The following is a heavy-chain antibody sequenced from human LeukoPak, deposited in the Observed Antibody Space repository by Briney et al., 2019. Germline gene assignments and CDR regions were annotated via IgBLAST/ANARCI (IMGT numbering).Heavy chain of an antibody. V-gene: IGHV3-23*01. CDR3: AKRPHGSGSYYLHYFDY. Sequence: AGGSPRLSCAASGFTFSAYTMYWVRHPPGKRLEWVSIIGSSGGGIHYADSVKGRFTISRDNSKNTLYLQMNSLRAEDTALYYCAKRPHGSGSYYLHYFDYWGQGTLVSVSS. J-gene: IGHJ4*02. CDR1: GFTFSAYT. CDR2: IGSSGGGI. D-gene: IGHD3-10*01.